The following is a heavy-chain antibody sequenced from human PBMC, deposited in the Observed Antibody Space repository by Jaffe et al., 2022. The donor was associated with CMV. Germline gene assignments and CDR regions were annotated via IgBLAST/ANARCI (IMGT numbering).Heavy chain of an antibody. CDR1: GGSISSSSYY. CDR2: IYYSGST. CDR3: ARHSRVAVRGVISFPTDY. D-gene: IGHD3-10*01. J-gene: IGHJ4*02. V-gene: IGHV4-39*01. Sequence: QLQLQESGPGLVKPSETLSLTCTVSGGSISSSSYYWGWIRQPPGKGLEWIGSIYYSGSTYYNPSLKSRVTISVDTSKNQFSLKLSSVTAADTAVYYCARHSRVAVRGVISFPTDYWGQGTLVTVSS.